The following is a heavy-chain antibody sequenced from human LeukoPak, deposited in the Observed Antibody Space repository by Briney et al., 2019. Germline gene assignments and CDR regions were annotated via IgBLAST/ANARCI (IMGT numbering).Heavy chain of an antibody. D-gene: IGHD3-10*01. CDR2: IKSKTDGGTI. CDR3: TTVDGYDGSGIYYRTAGYGMDV. CDR1: GITFNDAW. V-gene: IGHV3-15*07. J-gene: IGHJ6*02. Sequence: GGSLRLSCAASGITFNDAWMNWVRQAPGKGLEWVGRIKSKTDGGTIDYAAPVKGRFTISKDDSKKTLYLQMNSLKTEDTAVYYCTTVDGYDGSGIYYRTAGYGMDVWGQGTTVTVSS.